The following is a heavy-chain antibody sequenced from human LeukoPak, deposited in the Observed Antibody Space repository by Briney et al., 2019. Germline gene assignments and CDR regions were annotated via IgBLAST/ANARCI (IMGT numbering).Heavy chain of an antibody. CDR2: IIPIFGTA. CDR3: ARDSGYDGYDY. Sequence: ASVKVSCKASGGTFSSYAISWVRQAPGQGLEWMGGIIPIFGTANYAQKFQGRVTVTADKSTSTAYMELSSLRSEDTAVYYCARDSGYDGYDYWGQGTLVTVSS. CDR1: GGTFSSYA. J-gene: IGHJ4*02. D-gene: IGHD5-12*01. V-gene: IGHV1-69*06.